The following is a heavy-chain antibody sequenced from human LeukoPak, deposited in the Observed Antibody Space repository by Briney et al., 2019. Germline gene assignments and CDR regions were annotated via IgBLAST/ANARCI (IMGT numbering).Heavy chain of an antibody. CDR1: GGTFSSYA. CDR3: ARSTDPYGSGSYYRTKALYYFDY. Sequence: SVKVSCKASGGTFSSYAISWVRQAPGQGLEWMGRIIPIFGTANYAQKFQGRVTITRHDSTSPSYMQLSSLRSEDTAVYYCARSTDPYGSGSYYRTKALYYFDYWGQGTLVTVSS. D-gene: IGHD3-10*01. V-gene: IGHV1-69*05. CDR2: IIPIFGTA. J-gene: IGHJ4*02.